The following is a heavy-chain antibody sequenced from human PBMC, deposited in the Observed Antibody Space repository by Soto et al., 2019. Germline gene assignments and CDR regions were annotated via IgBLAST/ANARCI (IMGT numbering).Heavy chain of an antibody. D-gene: IGHD4-17*01. J-gene: IGHJ5*02. V-gene: IGHV1-3*01. CDR3: SRESGLMTREYCFDP. CDR2: INAGNGYT. Sequence: VASVKVSCKVSGYTFTSYGMHWVRQAPGQSLEWMGWINAGNGYTKYSQKFQGRVTITRDTSASTAYMELSSRRSEDTAVYYCSRESGLMTREYCFDPWGQGTLVTVSS. CDR1: GYTFTSYG.